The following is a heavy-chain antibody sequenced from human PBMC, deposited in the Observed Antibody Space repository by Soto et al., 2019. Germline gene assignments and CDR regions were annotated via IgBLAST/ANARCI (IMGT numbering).Heavy chain of an antibody. D-gene: IGHD3-9*01. CDR1: GGTFSSYA. Sequence: QVQLVQSGAEVKKPGSSVKVSCKASGGTFSSYAISLVRQAPGQGLELMGGIIPIFGTANYAQKFQGRVTITADESTITAYMELSSLRSEDTAVYYCARARADIFTGYQYYYYDGMDVWGQGTTVTVSS. CDR2: IIPIFGTA. J-gene: IGHJ6*02. CDR3: ARARADIFTGYQYYYYDGMDV. V-gene: IGHV1-69*01.